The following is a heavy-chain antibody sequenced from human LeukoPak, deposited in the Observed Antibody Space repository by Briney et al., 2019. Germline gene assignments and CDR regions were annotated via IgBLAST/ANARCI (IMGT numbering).Heavy chain of an antibody. D-gene: IGHD6-19*01. Sequence: GGSLRLSCAASGFTFSSYAMHWVRQAPGKGLEWVAVISYDGSNKNHADSVKGRFTISRDNSKNTLYLQMNSLRAEDTAVYYCARDRGAVAGRGFDYWGQGTLVIVSS. CDR3: ARDRGAVAGRGFDY. CDR1: GFTFSSYA. CDR2: ISYDGSNK. V-gene: IGHV3-30*04. J-gene: IGHJ4*02.